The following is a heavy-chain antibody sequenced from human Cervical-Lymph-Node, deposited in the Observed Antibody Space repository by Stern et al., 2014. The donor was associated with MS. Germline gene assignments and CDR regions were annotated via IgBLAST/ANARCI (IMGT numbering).Heavy chain of an antibody. V-gene: IGHV4-39*01. D-gene: IGHD2-15*01. Sequence: QLQLQESGPGLVKPSETLSLTCTVSGGSISSSSYYWGWIRQPPGKGLEWIGSIYYSGSTYYNPSLKSRVTISVDTSKNQFSLKLSSVTAADTAVYYCARHARYCSGGSCYHFDYWGQGTLVTVSS. CDR3: ARHARYCSGGSCYHFDY. J-gene: IGHJ4*02. CDR1: GGSISSSSYY. CDR2: IYYSGST.